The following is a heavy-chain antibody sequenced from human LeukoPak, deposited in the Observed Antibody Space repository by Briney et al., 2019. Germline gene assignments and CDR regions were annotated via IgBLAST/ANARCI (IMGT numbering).Heavy chain of an antibody. V-gene: IGHV4-59*12. Sequence: SETLSLTCTVSGGSISSYYWSWFRQPPGKGLEWSGYISYSGGTNYTLPLKSRDTISVDTSKKQLSLKLSSVPAADTAIYYCARVTYSNYWADYWGRGTLVTVSS. CDR2: ISYSGGT. CDR1: GGSISSYY. J-gene: IGHJ4*02. D-gene: IGHD1-7*01. CDR3: ARVTYSNYWADY.